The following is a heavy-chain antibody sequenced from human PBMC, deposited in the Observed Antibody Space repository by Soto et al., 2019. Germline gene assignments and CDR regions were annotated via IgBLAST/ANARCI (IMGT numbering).Heavy chain of an antibody. V-gene: IGHV3-48*03. Sequence: LRLSCAASGFTFSSYEMNWVRQAPGKGLEWVSYISSSGSTIYYADSVKGRFTISRDNAKNSLYLQMNSLRAEDTAVYYCARVPVVVVAATKDDAFDIWGQGTMVTVSS. J-gene: IGHJ3*02. CDR3: ARVPVVVVAATKDDAFDI. D-gene: IGHD2-15*01. CDR2: ISSSGSTI. CDR1: GFTFSSYE.